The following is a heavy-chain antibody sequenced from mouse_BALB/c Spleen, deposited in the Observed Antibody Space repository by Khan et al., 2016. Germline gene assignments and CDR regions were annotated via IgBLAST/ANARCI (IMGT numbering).Heavy chain of an antibody. D-gene: IGHD2-12*01. J-gene: IGHJ4*01. CDR3: ARDVPALRRGGAMGY. Sequence: VQLQQSGAELVRPGALVKLSCKASGFNIKDYYMYWVKQRPEKGMEWIGWIDPNNGNTIYDPKFQGKASITADTSSNTASLQPNSLTSEDTAVCYCARDVPALRRGGAMGYWGQGTSVTVSS. CDR2: IDPNNGNT. V-gene: IGHV14-1*02. CDR1: GFNIKDYY.